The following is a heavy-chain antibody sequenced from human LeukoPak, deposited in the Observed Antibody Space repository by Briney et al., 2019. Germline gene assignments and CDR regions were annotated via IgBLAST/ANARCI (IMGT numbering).Heavy chain of an antibody. CDR3: AELGITMIGGV. Sequence: GGSLRLSCAAAGFTFSSYEMNWVRQAPGKGLEWVSYISSSGSTIYYADSVKGRFTLSRDNAKNSLYLQMNSLRAEDTAVYYCAELGITMIGGVWGKGTTVTISS. CDR2: ISSSGSTI. V-gene: IGHV3-48*03. D-gene: IGHD3-10*02. CDR1: GFTFSSYE. J-gene: IGHJ6*04.